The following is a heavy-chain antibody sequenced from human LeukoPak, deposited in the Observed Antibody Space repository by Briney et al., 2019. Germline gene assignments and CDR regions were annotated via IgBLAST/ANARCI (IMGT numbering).Heavy chain of an antibody. CDR1: GYTFTGYY. CDR3: ARGEVAGDY. V-gene: IGHV1-2*06. Sequence: ASVKVFCKASGYTFTGYYMHWLRQAPGQGLEWMGRINPNSGGTNYAQKFQGRATMTRDTSISTAYMELSRLRSDDTAVYYCARGEVAGDYWGQGTLVTVSS. D-gene: IGHD6-19*01. CDR2: INPNSGGT. J-gene: IGHJ4*02.